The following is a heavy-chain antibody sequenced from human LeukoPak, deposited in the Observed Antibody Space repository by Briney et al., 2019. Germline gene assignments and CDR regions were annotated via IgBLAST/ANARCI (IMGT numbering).Heavy chain of an antibody. CDR2: MNPNSGNT. CDR1: GYTFTSYD. Sequence: ASVKVSCKASGYTFTSYDINWVRQATGQGLEWMGWMNPNSGNTGYAQKFQGRVTMTRNTSISTAYMELSSLRSEDTAVYYCASGGADPFGVVIRDYWGQGTLVTVSS. V-gene: IGHV1-8*01. J-gene: IGHJ4*02. CDR3: ASGGADPFGVVIRDY. D-gene: IGHD3-3*01.